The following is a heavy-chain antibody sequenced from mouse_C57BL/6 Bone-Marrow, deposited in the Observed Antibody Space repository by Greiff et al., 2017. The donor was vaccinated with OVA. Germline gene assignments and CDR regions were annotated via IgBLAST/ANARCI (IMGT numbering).Heavy chain of an antibody. Sequence: EVKLVESGGGLVQPGGSLSLSCAASGFTFTDYYMSWVRQPPGKALEWLGFIRNKANGYTTVYSASVKGRFTISRDNSQSILYLQMNALRAEDSATYYCARFYDYTYWYFDVWGTGTTVTVSS. V-gene: IGHV7-3*01. J-gene: IGHJ1*03. CDR2: IRNKANGYTT. CDR3: ARFYDYTYWYFDV. D-gene: IGHD2-4*01. CDR1: GFTFTDYY.